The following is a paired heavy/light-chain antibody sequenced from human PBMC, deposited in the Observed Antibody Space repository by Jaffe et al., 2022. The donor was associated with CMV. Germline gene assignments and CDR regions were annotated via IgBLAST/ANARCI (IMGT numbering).Heavy chain of an antibody. D-gene: IGHD6-19*01. J-gene: IGHJ4*02. Sequence: QVQLVQSGAEVKKPGASAKVSCKGSGYTFNKHGMHWVRQAPGQRLEWMGWMNTDTGDTEYSQKLQGRVTMTRDASASTAYMELSTLRSEDTAVYYCARDSVAVAGSRYYFDSWGQGTLVTVSS. V-gene: IGHV1-3*04. CDR1: GYTFNKHG. CDR2: MNTDTGDT. CDR3: ARDSVAVAGSRYYFDS.
Light chain of an antibody. CDR3: QQRYNGLT. J-gene: IGKJ4*01. Sequence: ETVLTQSPATLSLSPGEGATLSCRASQSVSNYLAWFQQKPDQAPRLLIYDVSNRATGIPARFSGSGSGTDFTLTISSLEPEDFAVYYCQQRYNGLTFGGGTKVEIK. V-gene: IGKV3-11*01. CDR1: QSVSNY. CDR2: DVS.